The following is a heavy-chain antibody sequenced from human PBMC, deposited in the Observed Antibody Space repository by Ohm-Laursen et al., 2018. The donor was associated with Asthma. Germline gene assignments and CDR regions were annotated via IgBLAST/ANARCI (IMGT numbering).Heavy chain of an antibody. V-gene: IGHV3-30*18. CDR3: AKGLYSGSYFY. D-gene: IGHD1-26*01. Sequence: SLRLSCAAAGFTFGTYGMHWVRQAPGKGLEWVAVISYDGSKKYYADSVQGRFTISRDNSKNTLYLQMNSLRAEDTAVYYCAKGLYSGSYFYWGQGTLVTVSS. CDR2: ISYDGSKK. J-gene: IGHJ4*02. CDR1: GFTFGTYG.